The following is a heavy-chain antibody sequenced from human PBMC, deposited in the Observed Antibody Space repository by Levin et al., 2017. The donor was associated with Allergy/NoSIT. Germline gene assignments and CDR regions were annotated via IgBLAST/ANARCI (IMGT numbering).Heavy chain of an antibody. D-gene: IGHD3-9*01. Sequence: ASVKVSCKASGYTFTGYYMHWVRQAPGQGLEWMGWINPNSGGTNYAQKFQGRVTMTRDTSISTAYMELSRLRSDDTAVYYCARGFMPILTGKGLPDAFDIWGQGTMVTVSS. V-gene: IGHV1-2*02. CDR3: ARGFMPILTGKGLPDAFDI. CDR1: GYTFTGYY. J-gene: IGHJ3*02. CDR2: INPNSGGT.